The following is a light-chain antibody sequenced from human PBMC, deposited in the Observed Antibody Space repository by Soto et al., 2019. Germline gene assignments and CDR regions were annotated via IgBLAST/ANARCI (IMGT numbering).Light chain of an antibody. CDR3: QQYENLPP. Sequence: QFPSTLSAYVGDRVTITCRASQNIDISLAWFQQRPGRAPKLLIYDASNLEAGVPSRFRGSGSGTDFTFTISRLQPEDIATYYCQQYENLPPFGQGTRLEIK. CDR1: QNIDIS. CDR2: DAS. J-gene: IGKJ5*01. V-gene: IGKV1-33*01.